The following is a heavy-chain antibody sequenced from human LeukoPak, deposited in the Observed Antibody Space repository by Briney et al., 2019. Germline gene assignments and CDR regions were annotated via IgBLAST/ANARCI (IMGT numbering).Heavy chain of an antibody. CDR1: GFTFSSYG. CDR2: IWYDGSNK. CDR3: TRDEAVAGYFDY. V-gene: IGHV3-33*08. J-gene: IGHJ4*02. D-gene: IGHD6-19*01. Sequence: GGSLRLSCAASGFTFSSYGMHWVSQAPGKGLEWVAVIWYDGSNKYYADSVKGRFTISRDNSKNTLYLQMNSLRAEDTAVYYCTRDEAVAGYFDYWGQGTLVPVSS.